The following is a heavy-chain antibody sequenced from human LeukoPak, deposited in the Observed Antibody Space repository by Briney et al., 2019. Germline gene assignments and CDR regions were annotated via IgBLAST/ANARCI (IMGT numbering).Heavy chain of an antibody. D-gene: IGHD6-19*01. CDR3: ETHSSGWSSHDY. Sequence: GGSLRLSCAASGFTFSSYGMHWVRQAPGKGLEWVAFIRYDGSNEYYADSVKGRFTISRDNSKNTLYLQMNSLRAEDTAVYYCETHSSGWSSHDYWGQGTLVTVSS. CDR2: IRYDGSNE. CDR1: GFTFSSYG. J-gene: IGHJ4*02. V-gene: IGHV3-30*02.